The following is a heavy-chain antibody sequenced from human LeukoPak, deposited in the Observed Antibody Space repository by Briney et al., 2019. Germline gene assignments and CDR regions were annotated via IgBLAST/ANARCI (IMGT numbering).Heavy chain of an antibody. CDR2: IHTNGNT. Sequence: SETLSLTCTVSSGSISSYYWSWIRQSPGMGLEWIAYIHTNGNTNYNPSLKSRVTISLDTSKNQFSLKLSSVTAADTAVYYCAGLAPSATSITYHYFDVWGRGTLVTVSS. V-gene: IGHV4-4*09. CDR1: SGSISSYY. D-gene: IGHD2-2*01. CDR3: AGLAPSATSITYHYFDV. J-gene: IGHJ2*01.